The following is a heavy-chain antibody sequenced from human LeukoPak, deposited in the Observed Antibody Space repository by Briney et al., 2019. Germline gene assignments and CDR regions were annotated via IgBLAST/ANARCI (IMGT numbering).Heavy chain of an antibody. V-gene: IGHV3-48*01. Sequence: PGGSLRLSCAASGFTVSNNYMNWVRQAPGKGLEWVSYISSSSSTIYYADSVKGRFTISRDNAKNSLYLQMNSLRAEDTAVYYCARDPGMGSFDYWGQGTLVTVSS. CDR1: GFTVSNNY. CDR2: ISSSSSTI. CDR3: ARDPGMGSFDY. D-gene: IGHD1-26*01. J-gene: IGHJ4*02.